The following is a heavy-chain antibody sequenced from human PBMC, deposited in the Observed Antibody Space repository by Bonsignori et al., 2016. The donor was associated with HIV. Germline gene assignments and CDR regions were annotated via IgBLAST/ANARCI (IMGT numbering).Heavy chain of an antibody. CDR1: GGTFTSFS. J-gene: IGHJ5*02. V-gene: IGHV1-69*10. CDR2: IIPMLNIV. CDR3: ARXGLDYFDP. Sequence: QVQLVQSGAEVKKPGSSLKVSCTASGGTFTSFSLSWVRQAPGQGLDWVGGIIPMLNIVNYAEKFQDRVTITADISTNTIYMELTGLRCDDTAIYYCARXGLDYFDPWGQGTLVIVST. D-gene: IGHD4/OR15-4a*01.